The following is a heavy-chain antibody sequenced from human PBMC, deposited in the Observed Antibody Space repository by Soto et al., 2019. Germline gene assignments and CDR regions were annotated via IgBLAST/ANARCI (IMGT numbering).Heavy chain of an antibody. Sequence: VQLLESGGGLVQPGGSLRLSCAASGFTFSSYAMTWVRQAPGKGLEWVSAITRSGGDTNYVDSVKGRFTISRDNSKNTLYLQMTSLRVVDTAVYYCAKVGSYYKSYDRWYFDLWCRGTLVTVSS. D-gene: IGHD3-16*01. CDR1: GFTFSSYA. J-gene: IGHJ2*01. CDR3: AKVGSYYKSYDRWYFDL. CDR2: ITRSGGDT. V-gene: IGHV3-23*01.